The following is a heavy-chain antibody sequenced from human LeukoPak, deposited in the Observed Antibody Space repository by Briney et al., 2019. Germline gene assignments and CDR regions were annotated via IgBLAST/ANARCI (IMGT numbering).Heavy chain of an antibody. CDR2: IHYSGST. V-gene: IGHV4-30-4*01. CDR1: GGSISSGDYY. J-gene: IGHJ3*02. CDR3: ARGVLPQLLWFGESYAFDI. D-gene: IGHD3-10*01. Sequence: SETLSLTCTVSGGSISSGDYYWSWIRQPPGKGLEWIGYIHYSGSTYYNPSLKSRVTISVDTSKNQFSLKLSSVTAADTAVYYCARGVLPQLLWFGESYAFDIWGQGTMVTVSS.